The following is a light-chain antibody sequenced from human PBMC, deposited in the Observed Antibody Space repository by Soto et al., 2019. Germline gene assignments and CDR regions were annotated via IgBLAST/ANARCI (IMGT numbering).Light chain of an antibody. CDR2: AAS. J-gene: IGKJ2*01. Sequence: EIVLTQSPGTLSLSPGERATLSCRASQSVRSNYLAWYQQKPGQAPRLLIHAASSSATGIPDRFSGSGSGTDFTLTISRLEPEDFAVYYCLQYGTSPYTFGQGTKLEIK. CDR3: LQYGTSPYT. V-gene: IGKV3-20*01. CDR1: QSVRSNY.